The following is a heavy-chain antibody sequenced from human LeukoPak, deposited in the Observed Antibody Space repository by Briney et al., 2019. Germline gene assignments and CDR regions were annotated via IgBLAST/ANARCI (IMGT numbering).Heavy chain of an antibody. J-gene: IGHJ3*02. D-gene: IGHD3-22*01. CDR3: AKDRKGGYYDSSGYPGAFDI. V-gene: IGHV1-18*01. Sequence: ASVTVSFKASGYTFTSYGISWVRQAPGQGLEWMGWISAYNGNTNYAQKLQGRVTMTTDTSTSTAYMELRSLRSDDTAVYYCAKDRKGGYYDSSGYPGAFDIWGQGTMVTVSS. CDR2: ISAYNGNT. CDR1: GYTFTSYG.